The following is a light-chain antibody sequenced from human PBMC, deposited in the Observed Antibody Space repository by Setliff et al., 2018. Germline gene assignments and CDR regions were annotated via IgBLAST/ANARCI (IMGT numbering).Light chain of an antibody. CDR3: SSYAGSNNFV. V-gene: IGLV2-8*01. CDR1: RSDIGAYDY. Sequence: QSVLTQPPSASGPLGQSVTISCTGTRSDIGAYDYVSWYQQHPGKAPKLMIYEVSKRPSGVPDRFSGSKSGNTASLTVSGLQAEDEADYYCSSYAGSNNFVFGTGTKVTV. J-gene: IGLJ1*01. CDR2: EVS.